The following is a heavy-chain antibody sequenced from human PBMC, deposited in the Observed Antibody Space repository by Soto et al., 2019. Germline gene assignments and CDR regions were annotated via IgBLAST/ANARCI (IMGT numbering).Heavy chain of an antibody. J-gene: IGHJ6*01. CDR3: ARALVRASLVRGSFYGKDV. Sequence: QVQLVQSGAEVKKPGSSVKVSCKASGGTFSSYAISWVRQAPGQGLEWMGGIITIFGTANYAQKFQVRVTISADESTRTAYMELSSVRSEYTAVYSCARALVRASLVRGSFYGKDVWWQGTTGSVSS. CDR2: IITIFGTA. D-gene: IGHD1-26*01. CDR1: GGTFSSYA. V-gene: IGHV1-69*19.